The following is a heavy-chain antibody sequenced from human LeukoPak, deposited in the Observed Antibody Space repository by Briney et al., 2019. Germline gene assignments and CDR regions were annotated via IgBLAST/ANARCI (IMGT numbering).Heavy chain of an antibody. CDR3: ASPASTSWLYRFDY. CDR1: GFTFSSYW. CDR2: INSDGSST. D-gene: IGHD2-2*02. V-gene: IGHV3-74*01. J-gene: IGHJ4*02. Sequence: PGGSLRLSCAASGFTFSSYWMHWVRQAPGKGLVWVSRINSDGSSTSYADSVKGRFTISRDNAKNPLYLQMNSLRAEDTAVYYCASPASTSWLYRFDYWGQGTLVTVSS.